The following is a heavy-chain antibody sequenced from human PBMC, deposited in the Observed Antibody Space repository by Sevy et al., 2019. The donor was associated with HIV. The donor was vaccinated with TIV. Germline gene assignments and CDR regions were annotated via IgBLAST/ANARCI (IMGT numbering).Heavy chain of an antibody. Sequence: GGSLRLSCAASGFTFSSYGMHWVRQAPGKGLEWVAVIWYDGSNKYYADSVKGRFTISRDNSKNTRYLQMNSLRAEDTAVYYCARDEGAGSYSLRGMDVWGQGTTVTVSS. CDR2: IWYDGSNK. D-gene: IGHD3-10*01. V-gene: IGHV3-33*01. CDR1: GFTFSSYG. J-gene: IGHJ6*02. CDR3: ARDEGAGSYSLRGMDV.